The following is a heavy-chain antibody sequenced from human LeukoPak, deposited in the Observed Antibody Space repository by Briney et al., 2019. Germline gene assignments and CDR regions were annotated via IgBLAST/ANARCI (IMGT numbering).Heavy chain of an antibody. CDR1: GGSISNFY. V-gene: IGHV4-59*08. CDR3: ATLTGTFDS. Sequence: SETLSLTCTVSGGSISNFYWSWVRQPPGKGLEWIGYIYHSGSTNYNPSLKSRVTITVDTSKNQFSLKLNSVTAADTAVYFCATLTGTFDSWGQGTLVTVSP. CDR2: IYHSGST. D-gene: IGHD1-20*01. J-gene: IGHJ4*02.